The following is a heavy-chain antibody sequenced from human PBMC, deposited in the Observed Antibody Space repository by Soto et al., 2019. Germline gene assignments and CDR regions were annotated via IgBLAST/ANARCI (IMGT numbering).Heavy chain of an antibody. CDR1: GGTFSSYT. D-gene: IGHD3-9*01. Sequence: QVQLVQSGAEVKKPGSSVKVSCKASGGTFSSYTISWVRQAPGQGLEWMGRIIPILGIANYAQKFQGRVTITADKSTSTAYMELSSLRSEDTAVYYCARESPYYDILTGTADAFDIWGQGTMDAVSS. CDR3: ARESPYYDILTGTADAFDI. CDR2: IIPILGIA. V-gene: IGHV1-69*08. J-gene: IGHJ3*02.